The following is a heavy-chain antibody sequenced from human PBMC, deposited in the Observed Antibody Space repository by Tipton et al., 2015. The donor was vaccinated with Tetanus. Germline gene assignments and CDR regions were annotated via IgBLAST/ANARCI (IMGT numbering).Heavy chain of an antibody. J-gene: IGHJ4*02. Sequence: LRLSCNVSGVSVTTYHWSWIRQPPGKGLEWTGYITDTGRTNYSPSLRNRLTISIDTSKTHFSLRLDSVTAADTAVYYCATDRRGPGEVRGLDNWGQGTLVTASS. V-gene: IGHV4-59*02. CDR3: ATDRRGPGEVRGLDN. CDR1: GVSVTTYH. D-gene: IGHD3-10*01. CDR2: ITDTGRT.